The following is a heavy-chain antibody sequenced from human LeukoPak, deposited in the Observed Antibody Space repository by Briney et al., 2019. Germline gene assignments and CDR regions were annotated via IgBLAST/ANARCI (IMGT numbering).Heavy chain of an antibody. CDR2: IKEDGSEK. Sequence: GGSLRLSCAASGFTFGTYWMSWVRQAPGKGLEWVATIKEDGSEKSYVDSVKGRFTISRDNAKSSLYLHMNSLRAEDTAVYYCARAMDGSRFDYWGQGTLVTVSS. V-gene: IGHV3-7*01. D-gene: IGHD5-24*01. CDR3: ARAMDGSRFDY. J-gene: IGHJ4*02. CDR1: GFTFGTYW.